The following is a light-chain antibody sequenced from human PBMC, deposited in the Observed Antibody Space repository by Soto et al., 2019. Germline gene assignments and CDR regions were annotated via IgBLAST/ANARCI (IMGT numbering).Light chain of an antibody. CDR2: EVS. CDR1: SSDVGGYNY. CDR3: SSYTTSSTLV. Sequence: QSALTQPASVSGSPGQSITISCTGTSSDVGGYNYVSWYQQHPGKAPKLLIYEVSYRPSGVSNRFSGSKSDYTASLTISGLQAEDEADYYCSSYTTSSTLVFGGGTKVTVL. J-gene: IGLJ2*01. V-gene: IGLV2-14*01.